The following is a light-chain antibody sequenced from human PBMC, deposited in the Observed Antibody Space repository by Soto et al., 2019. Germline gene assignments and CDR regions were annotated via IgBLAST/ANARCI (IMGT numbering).Light chain of an antibody. V-gene: IGKV3-11*01. J-gene: IGKJ4*01. Sequence: EIVMTQSPATLSVSPGERATLSCRASQSVSSYLAWYQQKPGQAPRLLIYDASNRATGIPARFSGSGSGTDFTLTISSLEPEDFAVYYCQQRSNWAFGGGTKVEIK. CDR1: QSVSSY. CDR2: DAS. CDR3: QQRSNWA.